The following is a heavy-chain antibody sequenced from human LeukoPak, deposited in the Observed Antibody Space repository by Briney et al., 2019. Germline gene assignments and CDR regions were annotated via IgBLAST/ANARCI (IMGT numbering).Heavy chain of an antibody. V-gene: IGHV3-21*01. CDR3: ARYPANWNYGTYYFDY. CDR1: GFTFSSYS. CDR2: ISSSSSYI. D-gene: IGHD1-7*01. Sequence: GGSLRLSCAASGFTFSSYSMNWARQAPGKGLEWVSSISSSSSYIYYADSVKGRFTISRDNAKNSLYLQMNSLRAEDTAVYYCARYPANWNYGTYYFDYWGQGTLVTVSS. J-gene: IGHJ4*02.